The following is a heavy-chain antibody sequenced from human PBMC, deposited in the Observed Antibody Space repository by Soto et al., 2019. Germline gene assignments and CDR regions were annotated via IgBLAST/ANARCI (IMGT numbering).Heavy chain of an antibody. CDR2: IIPIFGTA. Sequence: ASVKVSCKASGGTFSSYAISWVRQAPGQGLEWMGGIIPIFGTANYAQKFQGRVTITADESTSTAYMELSSLRSEDTAVYYCAREQYGDYGCYFDYWGQGTLVTVS. J-gene: IGHJ4*02. D-gene: IGHD4-17*01. V-gene: IGHV1-69*13. CDR1: GGTFSSYA. CDR3: AREQYGDYGCYFDY.